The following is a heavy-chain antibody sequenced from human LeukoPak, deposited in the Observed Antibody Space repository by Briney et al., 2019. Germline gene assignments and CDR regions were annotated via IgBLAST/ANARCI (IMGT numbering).Heavy chain of an antibody. CDR1: GGSISTGGYY. CDR3: ARGGGPRAEYFQH. CDR2: INHSGST. Sequence: PSETLSLTCTVSGGSISTGGYYWSWIRQHPGKGLEWIGEINHSGSTNYNPSLKSRVTISVDTSKNQFSLKLSSVTAADTAVYYCARGGGPRAEYFQHWGQGTLVTVSS. J-gene: IGHJ1*01. V-gene: IGHV4-34*01.